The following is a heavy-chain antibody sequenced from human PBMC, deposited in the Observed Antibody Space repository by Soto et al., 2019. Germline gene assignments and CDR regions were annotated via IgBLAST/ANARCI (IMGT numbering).Heavy chain of an antibody. CDR3: AREEVVADMILEWLSTEFDP. CDR2: IYYSGST. Sequence: QLQLQESGPGLVKPSETLSLTCTVSGGSISSSSYYWGWIRQPPGKGLEWIGSIYYSGSTYYNPSLKSRVTISVDTSKNQFSRKLSSVTAADTAVYYCAREEVVADMILEWLSTEFDPWGQGTLVTVSS. CDR1: GGSISSSSYY. J-gene: IGHJ5*02. D-gene: IGHD3-3*01. V-gene: IGHV4-39*02.